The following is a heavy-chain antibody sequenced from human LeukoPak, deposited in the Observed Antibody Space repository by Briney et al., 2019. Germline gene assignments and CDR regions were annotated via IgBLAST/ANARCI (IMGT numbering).Heavy chain of an antibody. CDR2: MYYSGST. J-gene: IGHJ4*02. Sequence: PSETLSLTCTVSGGSISSYDWSWIRQPPGKGLEWRGYMYYSGSTNYNPSLKSRVTISVDTSKNQFPLKLSSVTAADTAVYYCARRSRAAARGDYFDYWGQGTLVTVSS. V-gene: IGHV4-59*08. D-gene: IGHD6-13*01. CDR1: GGSISSYD. CDR3: ARRSRAAARGDYFDY.